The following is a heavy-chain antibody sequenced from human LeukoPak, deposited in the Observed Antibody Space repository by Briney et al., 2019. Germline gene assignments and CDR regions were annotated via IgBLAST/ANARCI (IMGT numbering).Heavy chain of an antibody. Sequence: GGSLRLSCAASGFTVSSNYMSWVRQAPGKGLEWVSVIYSGGSTYYADSVKGRFTISRDNAKNSLYLQMNSLRAEDTAVYYCARDGGYCSGGSCYSGEYYYYGMDVWGQGTTVTVSS. CDR3: ARDGGYCSGGSCYSGEYYYYGMDV. CDR2: IYSGGST. J-gene: IGHJ6*02. V-gene: IGHV3-53*01. D-gene: IGHD2-15*01. CDR1: GFTVSSNY.